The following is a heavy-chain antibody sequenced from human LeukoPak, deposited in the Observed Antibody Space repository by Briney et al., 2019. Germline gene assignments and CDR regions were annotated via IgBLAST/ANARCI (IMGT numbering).Heavy chain of an antibody. CDR2: IYSDGRT. Sequence: PGGSLRLSCAASGFTVSNKYMTWVRQAPGKGLEWVSLIYSDGRTYYADSVKGRCTISRDNSKNTLYLQLNSLRAEDTAVYFCARQSGGPYNWFDPWGQGTLVTVSS. CDR3: ARQSGGPYNWFDP. D-gene: IGHD2-15*01. CDR1: GFTVSNKY. V-gene: IGHV3-53*01. J-gene: IGHJ5*02.